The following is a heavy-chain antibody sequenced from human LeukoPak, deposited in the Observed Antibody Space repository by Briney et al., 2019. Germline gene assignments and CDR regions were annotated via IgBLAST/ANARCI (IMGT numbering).Heavy chain of an antibody. CDR1: GFTFGDYA. D-gene: IGHD2-15*01. V-gene: IGHV3-49*03. Sequence: GGSLRLSCTASGFTFGDYAMSWFRQAPGEGLEWVGFIRSKAHGGTTEYAASAKGRFTISRDDSKSIAYLQMDCLKTEDTAVYYCTRAGRYCSGGSCYSFYWGQGTLVTVSS. CDR3: TRAGRYCSGGSCYSFY. CDR2: IRSKAHGGTT. J-gene: IGHJ4*02.